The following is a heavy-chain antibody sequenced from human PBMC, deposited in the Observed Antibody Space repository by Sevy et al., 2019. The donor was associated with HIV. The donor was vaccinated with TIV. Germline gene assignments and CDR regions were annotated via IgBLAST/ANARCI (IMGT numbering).Heavy chain of an antibody. D-gene: IGHD6-19*01. Sequence: GGSLRLSCAASGFSISGYGMHWVRQAPGKGLEWVAVIWYDGTNKEDADSVKGRFTISRDNSKNTLYLQMNSLRAEDTAVYYCAREDIRVAGIGYYFHSWGQGTLVTVSS. CDR3: AREDIRVAGIGYYFHS. CDR2: IWYDGTNK. V-gene: IGHV3-33*01. J-gene: IGHJ4*02. CDR1: GFSISGYG.